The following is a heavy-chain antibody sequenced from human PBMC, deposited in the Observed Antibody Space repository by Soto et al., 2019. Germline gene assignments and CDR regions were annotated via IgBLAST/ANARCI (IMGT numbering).Heavy chain of an antibody. J-gene: IGHJ6*02. D-gene: IGHD3-9*01. V-gene: IGHV1-58*01. CDR2: IVVGTGNT. CDR3: ATNTPRTGWFKSYHYYGMDL. CDR1: GFPLSNSA. Sequence: SVKVSCKASGFPLSNSAVQWVRQARGQRLEWIGRIVVGTGNTDYAQKFQERVTITRDMSTRTAYMELSSLRSEDTAVYYCATNTPRTGWFKSYHYYGMDLWGQGTTVTVSS.